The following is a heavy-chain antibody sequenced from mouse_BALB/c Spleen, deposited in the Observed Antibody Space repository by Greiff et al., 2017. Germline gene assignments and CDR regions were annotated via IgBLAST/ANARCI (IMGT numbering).Heavy chain of an antibody. D-gene: IGHD2-2*01. CDR3: ARYGYVFYAMDY. CDR1: GFTFSSFG. V-gene: IGHV5-17*02. CDR2: ISSGSSII. J-gene: IGHJ4*01. Sequence: DVKLVESGGGLVQPGGSRKLSCAASGFTFSSFGMHWVRQAPEKVLEWVAYISSGSSIIYYADTVKGRFTISRDNPKNTLFLQMTSLRSEDTAMYYCARYGYVFYAMDYWGQGTSVTVSS.